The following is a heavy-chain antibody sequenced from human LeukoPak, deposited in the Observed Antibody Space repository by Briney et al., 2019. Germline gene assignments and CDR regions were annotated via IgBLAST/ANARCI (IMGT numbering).Heavy chain of an antibody. CDR2: IKSKTDGGTT. CDR1: GCTFSDAW. V-gene: IGHV3-15*01. CDR3: TTDISAVLY. D-gene: IGHD1-14*01. J-gene: IGHJ4*02. Sequence: GGSLTLSCPASGCTFSDAWVTWLRTGARARREWVGRIKSKTDGGTTDYAAPVKGRFTISRGDSENTPNLQMSSLKTEDTAVYYCTTDISAVLYWGQGTLVTVSS.